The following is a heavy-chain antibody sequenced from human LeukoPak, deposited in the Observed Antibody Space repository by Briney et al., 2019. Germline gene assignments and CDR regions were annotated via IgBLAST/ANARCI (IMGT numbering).Heavy chain of an antibody. CDR3: VRGAEKAGVDY. CDR1: GFTVRSNY. Sequence: PGGSLRLSCAASGFTVRSNYVFWVRQAPGKGLEWVSVIYSGGRTHYADSVKGRFTISRDNAKNTLYLQMNSLRVEDTAVYYCVRGAEKAGVDYWGQGALVTVSS. D-gene: IGHD5-24*01. V-gene: IGHV3-53*01. CDR2: IYSGGRT. J-gene: IGHJ4*02.